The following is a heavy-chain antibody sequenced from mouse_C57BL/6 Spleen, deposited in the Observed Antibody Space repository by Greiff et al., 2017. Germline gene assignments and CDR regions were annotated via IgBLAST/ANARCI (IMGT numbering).Heavy chain of an antibody. V-gene: IGHV5-17*01. CDR2: ISSGSSTI. Sequence: EVKLVESGGGLVKPGGSLKLSCAASGFNFSDYGMHWVRQAPEKGLEWVAYISSGSSTIYYADTVKGRFTISRDNAKNTLFLQMTSLRSEDTAMYYCARGDYYCDDWGQGTTLTVSS. D-gene: IGHD3-3*01. CDR3: ARGDYYCDD. CDR1: GFNFSDYG. J-gene: IGHJ2*01.